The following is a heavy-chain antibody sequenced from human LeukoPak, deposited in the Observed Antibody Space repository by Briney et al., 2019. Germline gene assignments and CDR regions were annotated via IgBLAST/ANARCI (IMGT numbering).Heavy chain of an antibody. V-gene: IGHV3-30-3*01. CDR1: EFTFSNYA. CDR3: ARSGGLQKFAY. D-gene: IGHD4-11*01. CDR2: ISYDGNTI. J-gene: IGHJ4*02. Sequence: GRSLRLSCAASEFTFSNYALHWVRQAPGKGLQWVAVISYDGNTIHYADSVKGRFIISRDTSKNTLYLQMNSLRAEDTAVYYCARSGGLQKFAYWGQGPRVTVSS.